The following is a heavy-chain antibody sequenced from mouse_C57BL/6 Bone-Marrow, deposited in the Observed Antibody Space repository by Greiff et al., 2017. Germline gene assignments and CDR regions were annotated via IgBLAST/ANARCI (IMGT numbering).Heavy chain of an antibody. D-gene: IGHD2-5*01. Sequence: QVQLQQPGAELVKPGASVKMSCKASGYTFTSYWITWVKQRPGQGLEWIGDIYPGSGSTNYNEKFKGKATLTADKSSSTAYMQLSSLTSEDSAVYFCARGYSNGFAYWGQGTLVTVSA. J-gene: IGHJ3*01. V-gene: IGHV1-55*01. CDR3: ARGYSNGFAY. CDR1: GYTFTSYW. CDR2: IYPGSGST.